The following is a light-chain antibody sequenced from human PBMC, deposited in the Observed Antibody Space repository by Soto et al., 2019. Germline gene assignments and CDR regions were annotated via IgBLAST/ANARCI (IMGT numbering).Light chain of an antibody. CDR2: DAS. Sequence: EIVLTQSPATLSLSPGERATLSCRASQSVSSYLGWYQQKPGQAPRLLIYDASNRATGIPARFSGSGSGTDFTLTISSRGPEDFAVYYWQLRSSWLPLTFGGGTKVEIK. CDR3: QLRSSWLPLT. CDR1: QSVSSY. V-gene: IGKV3-11*01. J-gene: IGKJ4*01.